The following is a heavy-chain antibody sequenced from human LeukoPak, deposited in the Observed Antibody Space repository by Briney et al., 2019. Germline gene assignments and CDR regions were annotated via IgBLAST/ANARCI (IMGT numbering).Heavy chain of an antibody. CDR1: GFTFRSYW. J-gene: IGHJ5*02. CDR2: ISTDGSST. CDR3: ARGFAGFDP. Sequence: GGSLRLSCADSGFTFRSYWMHWVRQAPGKGPVWVSRISTDGSSTSYADSVKGRFTISRDNAKNTLYLQMNSLRAEDTAVFYCARGFAGFDPWGQGTLVTVSS. V-gene: IGHV3-74*01.